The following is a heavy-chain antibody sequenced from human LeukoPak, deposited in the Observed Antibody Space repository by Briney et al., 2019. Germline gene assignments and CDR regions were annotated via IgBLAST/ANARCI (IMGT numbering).Heavy chain of an antibody. Sequence: SGGSLRLSCAASGFTFDNYGMSWVRQAPGKGLEWVSGINWNGESTGYADSVKGRFTISRDNAKNFLYLQMNSLRAEDTALYYCARDKGDYVGYWGQGTLVTVSS. CDR2: INWNGEST. V-gene: IGHV3-20*04. J-gene: IGHJ4*02. CDR1: GFTFDNYG. CDR3: ARDKGDYVGY.